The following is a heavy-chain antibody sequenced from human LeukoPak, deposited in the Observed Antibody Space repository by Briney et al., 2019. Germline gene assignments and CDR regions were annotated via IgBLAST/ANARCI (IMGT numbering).Heavy chain of an antibody. CDR1: GGSISSDFYH. V-gene: IGHV4-61*01. D-gene: IGHD4-17*01. CDR3: ARGPTLTTDY. Sequence: SETLSLTCTVSGGSISSDFYHWAWIRQPPGKALEWIGYIYSSVSSNYNPSLKSRVTMSVDTSKNQFSLKLSSVTAADTAVYYCARGPTLTTDYWGQGTLVTVSS. J-gene: IGHJ4*02. CDR2: IYSSVSS.